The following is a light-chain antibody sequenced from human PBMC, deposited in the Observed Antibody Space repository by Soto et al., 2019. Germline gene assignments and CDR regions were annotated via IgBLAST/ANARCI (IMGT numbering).Light chain of an antibody. CDR3: QQRSNWPLT. Sequence: EIVFTQSPATLSFSPGERAPLSCRASQSVSSYLAWYQQKPGQAPRLLIYDASNRATGIPARFSGSGPGTDFTLTISSLEPEDFAVYYCQQRSNWPLTFGPGTKVDIK. CDR2: DAS. J-gene: IGKJ3*01. V-gene: IGKV3-11*01. CDR1: QSVSSY.